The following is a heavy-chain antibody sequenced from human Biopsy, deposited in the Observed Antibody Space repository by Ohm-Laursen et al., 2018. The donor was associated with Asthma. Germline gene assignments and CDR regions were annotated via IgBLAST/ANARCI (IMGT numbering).Heavy chain of an antibody. CDR2: ILTKFDIT. CDR1: GGSFSNFA. J-gene: IGHJ4*02. CDR3: ARSYDTDSYPVLVLDY. V-gene: IGHV1-69*04. Sequence: SVKVSCKASGGSFSNFAFSWVRQAPGRGLEWMGTILTKFDITSYAGKFQGRVTITADKSTSTTYMELSRLRSEDTAVYYCARSYDTDSYPVLVLDYWGQGTLVTVSS. D-gene: IGHD3-22*01.